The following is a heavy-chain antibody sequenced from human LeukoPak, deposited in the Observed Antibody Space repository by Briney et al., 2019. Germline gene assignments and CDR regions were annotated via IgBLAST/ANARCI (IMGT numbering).Heavy chain of an antibody. J-gene: IGHJ4*02. CDR3: ARDGAGSGWYY. D-gene: IGHD6-19*01. CDR2: IKEDGSEK. Sequence: PWGSLRLSCAVSVLTFSGYWMSWVRQAPGKGLEWVANIKEDGSEKHYVNSVNGRFTISRDNAKNSLYLQMNSLRAEDTGVYYCARDGAGSGWYYRGQGTLVTVSS. CDR1: VLTFSGYW. V-gene: IGHV3-7*01.